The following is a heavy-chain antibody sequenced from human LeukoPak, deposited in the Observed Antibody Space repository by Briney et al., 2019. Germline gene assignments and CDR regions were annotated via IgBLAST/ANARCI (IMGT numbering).Heavy chain of an antibody. CDR3: ARDPYSSSPKYYYGMVV. V-gene: IGHV6-1*01. D-gene: IGHD6-6*01. Sequence: SQTLSLTCAISGDSVSSNSAAWNWIRQSPSRGLEWLGRTYYRSKWYNDYAVSVKSRITINPDTSKNQFSLQLNSVTPEDTAVYYCARDPYSSSPKYYYGMVVWGQGTTVTVSS. CDR1: GDSVSSNSAA. CDR2: TYYRSKWYN. J-gene: IGHJ6*02.